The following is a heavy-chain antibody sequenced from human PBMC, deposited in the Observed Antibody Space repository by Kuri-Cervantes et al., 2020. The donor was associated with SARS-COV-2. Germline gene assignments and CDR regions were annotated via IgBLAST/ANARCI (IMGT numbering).Heavy chain of an antibody. Sequence: SETLSLTCTVSGGSTSSYYWSWIRQPPGKGLEWIGYIYYSGSTNYNPSLKSRVTISVDTSKNQFSLKLSSVTAADTAVYYCARHIPYYDFWSGYYDAFDIWGQGTMVTVSS. CDR2: IYYSGST. V-gene: IGHV4-59*08. J-gene: IGHJ3*02. CDR3: ARHIPYYDFWSGYYDAFDI. D-gene: IGHD3-3*01. CDR1: GGSTSSYY.